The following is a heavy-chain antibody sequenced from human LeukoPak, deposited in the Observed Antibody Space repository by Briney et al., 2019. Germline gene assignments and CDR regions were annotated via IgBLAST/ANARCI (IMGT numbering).Heavy chain of an antibody. Sequence: SQTLSLTCTVSGGSISSGGYYWSWIRQHPGKGLEWIGYIHYSGSTYYNPSLKSRVTISVDTSKNQFSLKLSSVTAADTAVYYCAREVVPAAIRDLRWFDPWGQGTLVTVSS. CDR1: GGSISSGGYY. CDR2: IHYSGST. V-gene: IGHV4-31*03. J-gene: IGHJ5*02. D-gene: IGHD2-2*01. CDR3: AREVVPAAIRDLRWFDP.